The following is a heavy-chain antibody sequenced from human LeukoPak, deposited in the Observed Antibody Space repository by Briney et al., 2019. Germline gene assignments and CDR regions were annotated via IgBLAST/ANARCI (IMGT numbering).Heavy chain of an antibody. CDR3: VYCSSKTCYMARPYY. D-gene: IGHD2-2*01. CDR1: GVSFSGYY. Sequence: SETLSLTCAVYGVSFSGYYWSWIRQPPGKGLEWIGEINHSGSTNYNPSLKRRVTILLDSSKTQVSLQLSSVTAADTAVYYCVYCSSKTCYMARPYYWGEGNLVTVSS. V-gene: IGHV4-34*01. CDR2: INHSGST. J-gene: IGHJ4*02.